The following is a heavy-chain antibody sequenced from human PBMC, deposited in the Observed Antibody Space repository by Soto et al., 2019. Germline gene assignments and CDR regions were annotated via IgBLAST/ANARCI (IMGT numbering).Heavy chain of an antibody. J-gene: IGHJ4*02. CDR3: TTGSVEGY. V-gene: IGHV3-15*07. CDR2: IKTKTQGETT. CDR1: GFSISSAW. D-gene: IGHD3-3*01. Sequence: EVQLVESGGGLVKPGGSLRLSCTASGFSISSAWMNWVRQAPGKGLEWVGRIKTKTQGETTDYPAPVKGRFTISRDDSKNTLYLQMNRLKMEDTAVYYFTTGSVEGYWGQGTLVTVSS.